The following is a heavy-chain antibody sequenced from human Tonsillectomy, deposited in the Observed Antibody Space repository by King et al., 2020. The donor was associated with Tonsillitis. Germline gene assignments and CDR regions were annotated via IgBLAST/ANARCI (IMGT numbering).Heavy chain of an antibody. Sequence: QLVQSGAEVKKPGESLKISCKGFGYSFTSYWIGWVRQMSGKGLEWMGIIYPGDSDTRYSPSFQGQVTISADKSISTAYLQWSSLKASDTAMSYCARWLAGLVGAAAGPSRGVLSWFDPWGQGTLVTVSS. D-gene: IGHD2-15*01. CDR1: GYSFTSYW. V-gene: IGHV5-51*01. J-gene: IGHJ5*02. CDR2: IYPGDSDT. CDR3: ARWLAGLVGAAAGPSRGVLSWFDP.